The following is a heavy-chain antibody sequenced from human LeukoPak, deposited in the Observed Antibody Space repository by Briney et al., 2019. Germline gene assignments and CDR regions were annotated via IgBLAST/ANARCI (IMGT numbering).Heavy chain of an antibody. J-gene: IGHJ4*02. V-gene: IGHV3-21*01. D-gene: IGHD6-13*01. CDR3: ARERAAAGPMNSRGFEY. CDR2: ISSGSDYI. Sequence: PGGSLRLSCAASGFTFSSYTMTWVRQAPGKGLEWVSSISSGSDYIYYADSVKGRFTISRDNAKNSLYLQMNSLRAEDTAVYYCARERAAAGPMNSRGFEYWGQGTLVTVSS. CDR1: GFTFSSYT.